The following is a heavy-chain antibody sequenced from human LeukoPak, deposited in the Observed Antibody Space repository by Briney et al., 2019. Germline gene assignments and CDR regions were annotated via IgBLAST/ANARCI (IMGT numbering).Heavy chain of an antibody. CDR2: IWYDGSNK. Sequence: PGGSLRLSCAASGFTFSSYGMHWVRQAPGKGLEWVAVIWYDGSNKYYADSVKGRFTISRDNSKNTLYLQMNSLRAEDTAVYYCARDGDGYNPTLFDYWGQGTLVTVSS. CDR3: ARDGDGYNPTLFDY. D-gene: IGHD5-24*01. J-gene: IGHJ4*02. CDR1: GFTFSSYG. V-gene: IGHV3-33*01.